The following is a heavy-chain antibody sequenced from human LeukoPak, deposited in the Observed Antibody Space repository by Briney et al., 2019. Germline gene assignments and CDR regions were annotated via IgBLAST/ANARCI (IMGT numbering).Heavy chain of an antibody. J-gene: IGHJ6*02. CDR1: GFTFSLYA. D-gene: IGHD5-24*01. CDR2: ISESSSRT. Sequence: GGSLRLSCDASGFTFSLYAMTWVRQAPGKGLEWVSYISESSSRTYYVDSVKGRFTISRDNAKNSLYLQMSSLRAEDTGIYYCARDRAVKARIGGMDVWGQGTTVIVSS. CDR3: ARDRAVKARIGGMDV. V-gene: IGHV3-21*06.